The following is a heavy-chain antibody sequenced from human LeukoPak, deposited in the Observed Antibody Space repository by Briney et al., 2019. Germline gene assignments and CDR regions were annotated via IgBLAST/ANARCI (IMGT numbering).Heavy chain of an antibody. CDR1: GGSISSHY. CDR2: IYYTGST. J-gene: IGHJ5*02. D-gene: IGHD3-16*01. Sequence: PSETLSLTCTVSGGSISSHYWSWIRQPPGKGLEWIGYIYYTGSTNYNPSLKSRVTISVDTSKNQFSLKLSSLTAADTAVYYCAGGGGTLGFWFDPWGQGTLVTVSS. CDR3: AGGGGTLGFWFDP. V-gene: IGHV4-59*11.